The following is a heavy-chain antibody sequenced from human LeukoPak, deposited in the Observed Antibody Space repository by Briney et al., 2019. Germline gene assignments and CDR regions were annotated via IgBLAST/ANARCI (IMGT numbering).Heavy chain of an antibody. Sequence: GGSLRLSCSASGFIFTPYAMHWVRQAPGKGLEYVSAISSDGGGTYYTDSVRGRFTISRDNSKSTLYLQMSSLRPEDTAVYYCVRYTDSSYPDWGQGTLVTVSS. V-gene: IGHV3-64D*06. J-gene: IGHJ4*02. CDR3: VRYTDSSYPD. CDR2: ISSDGGGT. CDR1: GFIFTPYA. D-gene: IGHD1-14*01.